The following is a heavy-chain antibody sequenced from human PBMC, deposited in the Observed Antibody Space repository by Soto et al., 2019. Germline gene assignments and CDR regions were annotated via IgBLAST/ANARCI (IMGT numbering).Heavy chain of an antibody. J-gene: IGHJ4*02. Sequence: SETLSLTCTVSGGSISSSSYYWGWIRQPPGKGLEWIGSIYYSGSTYYNPSLKSRVTISVDTSKNQFSLKLSSVTAADTAVYYCASLYYDILTGYRFAYWGQGTLVTVSS. CDR3: ASLYYDILTGYRFAY. D-gene: IGHD3-9*01. V-gene: IGHV4-39*01. CDR1: GGSISSSSYY. CDR2: IYYSGST.